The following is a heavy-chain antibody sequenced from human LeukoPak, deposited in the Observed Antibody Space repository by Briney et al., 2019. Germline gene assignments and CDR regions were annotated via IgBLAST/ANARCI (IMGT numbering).Heavy chain of an antibody. Sequence: GGSLRLSCAASGFTVSSNYMSWVRQAPGKGLEWASVIYSGGSTYYADSVKGRFTISRDNSKNTLYLQMNSLRAEDTAVYYCARDELRSDAFDIWGQGTMVTVSS. D-gene: IGHD4-17*01. CDR3: ARDELRSDAFDI. CDR2: IYSGGST. V-gene: IGHV3-53*01. J-gene: IGHJ3*02. CDR1: GFTVSSNY.